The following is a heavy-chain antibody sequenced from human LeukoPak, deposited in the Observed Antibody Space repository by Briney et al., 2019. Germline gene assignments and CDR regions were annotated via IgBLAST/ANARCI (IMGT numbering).Heavy chain of an antibody. Sequence: GGSLRLSCAASGFTFSYYPMSWFPQAPGKGLVGVSTIHRSGVDTYYAVSVKGRFTISKDISRHTLQMNSLIAEDTAIYYCVRHSGGVYGSSETWGQGALVSVSS. V-gene: IGHV3-23*01. J-gene: IGHJ5*02. D-gene: IGHD6-19*01. CDR3: VRHSGGVYGSSET. CDR2: IHRSGVDT. CDR1: GFTFSYYP.